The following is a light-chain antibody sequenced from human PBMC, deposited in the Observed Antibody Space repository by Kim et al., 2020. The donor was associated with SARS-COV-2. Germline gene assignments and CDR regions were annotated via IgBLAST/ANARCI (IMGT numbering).Light chain of an antibody. V-gene: IGKV3-15*01. Sequence: SPGERATLSCRASQSVNSNLAWYQQKPGQAPRLLIYAASTRATAIPARFSGSGSGTEFTLTISSLQSEDFAVYYCQQYNNWPPITFGQGTRLEIK. CDR2: AAS. J-gene: IGKJ5*01. CDR1: QSVNSN. CDR3: QQYNNWPPIT.